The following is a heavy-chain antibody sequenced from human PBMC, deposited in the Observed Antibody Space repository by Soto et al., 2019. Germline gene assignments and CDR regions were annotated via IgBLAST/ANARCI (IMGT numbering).Heavy chain of an antibody. V-gene: IGHV4-31*03. D-gene: IGHD4-4*01. J-gene: IGHJ6*02. Sequence: QVQLQESGPGLVKPSQTLSLTCTVSGGSISSGGHYWSWIRQHPGKGLEWIGDIYYSGSTYNNPSLQSRVSISLDTSRNQVSLKLSSVTAADTAVYYCARRRDIYSKGYYGMDVWGQGTTVTVSS. CDR1: GGSISSGGHY. CDR3: ARRRDIYSKGYYGMDV. CDR2: IYYSGST.